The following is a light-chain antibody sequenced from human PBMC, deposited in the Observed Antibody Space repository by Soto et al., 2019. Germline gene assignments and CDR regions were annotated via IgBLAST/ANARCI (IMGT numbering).Light chain of an antibody. Sequence: QPVLTQEPPLTVSPGGTVTLTCTSSAGAVTSGLWPYWFQQKPGQAPTTLIYDTSNKHSWTPARFSGSLLGGKAALTLSSAQPVDEADDYCSLSYTYDRGFGGETQLAVL. CDR2: DTS. CDR3: SLSYTYDRG. V-gene: IGLV7-46*01. J-gene: IGLJ2*01. CDR1: AGAVTSGLW.